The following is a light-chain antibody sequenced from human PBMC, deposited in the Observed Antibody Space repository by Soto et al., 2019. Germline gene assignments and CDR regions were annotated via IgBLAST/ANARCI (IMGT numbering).Light chain of an antibody. J-gene: IGKJ1*01. CDR3: QQRSNWPPLT. CDR2: DAS. CDR1: QSVSNNY. V-gene: IGKV3-11*01. Sequence: EIVLTHSPGTLSLSPCERATLSSSASQSVSNNYLAWYQQKPGQAPRLLIYDASNRATGIPARFSGSGSGTDFTLTISSLEPEDFAVYYCQQRSNWPPLTFGQGTKVDIK.